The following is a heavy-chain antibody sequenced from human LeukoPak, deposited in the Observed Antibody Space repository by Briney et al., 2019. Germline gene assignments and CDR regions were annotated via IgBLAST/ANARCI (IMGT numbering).Heavy chain of an antibody. CDR3: ARDGLFRGYDSSGYYSSY. V-gene: IGHV1-69*04. CDR1: GGTFSSYA. D-gene: IGHD3-22*01. J-gene: IGHJ4*02. Sequence: SVKVSCKASGGTFSSYAISWVRQAPGQGLEWMGRIIPIFGIANYARKFQGRVTITADKSTSTAYMELSSLRSEDTAVYYCARDGLFRGYDSSGYYSSYWGQGTLVTVSS. CDR2: IIPIFGIA.